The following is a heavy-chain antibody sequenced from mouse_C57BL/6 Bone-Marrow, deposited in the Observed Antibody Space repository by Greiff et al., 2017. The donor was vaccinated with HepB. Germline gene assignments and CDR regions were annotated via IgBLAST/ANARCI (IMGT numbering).Heavy chain of an antibody. CDR3: AIYYDYDLAY. Sequence: VKLVESGAELARPGASVKLSCKASGYTFTSYGISWVKQRTGQGLEWIGEIYPRSGNTYYNEKFKGKATLTADKSSSTAYMELRSLTSEDSAVYFCAIYYDYDLAYWGQGTLVTVSA. CDR1: GYTFTSYG. CDR2: IYPRSGNT. J-gene: IGHJ3*01. V-gene: IGHV1-81*01. D-gene: IGHD2-4*01.